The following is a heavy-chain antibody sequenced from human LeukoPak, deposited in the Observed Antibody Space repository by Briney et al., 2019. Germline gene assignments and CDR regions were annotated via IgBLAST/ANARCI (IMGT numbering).Heavy chain of an antibody. CDR3: ARDRLSEVDAFDM. V-gene: IGHV4-59*01. J-gene: IGHJ3*02. Sequence: SETLSLTCTVSGGSISTFYWNWIRQPPGKGLEWIGYIYHSGDTRYNPSLKSRVTISVDTSKSQFSLKVSSVTAADTAVYYCARDRLSEVDAFDMWGQGTMVTVSS. CDR1: GGSISTFY. CDR2: IYHSGDT. D-gene: IGHD1-14*01.